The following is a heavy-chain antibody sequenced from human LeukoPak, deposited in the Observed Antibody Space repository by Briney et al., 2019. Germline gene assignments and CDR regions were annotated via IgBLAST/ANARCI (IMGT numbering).Heavy chain of an antibody. CDR1: GFTFSSYS. CDR2: ISSSSSYI. Sequence: GGSLRLSCAASGFTFSSYSMNWVRQAPGKGLEWISSISSSSSYIYYADSVKGRFTISRDNAKNSLYLQMNSLRAEDTAVYYCARRYTAMVHYYYGMDVWGQGTTVTVSS. D-gene: IGHD5-18*01. J-gene: IGHJ6*02. V-gene: IGHV3-21*01. CDR3: ARRYTAMVHYYYGMDV.